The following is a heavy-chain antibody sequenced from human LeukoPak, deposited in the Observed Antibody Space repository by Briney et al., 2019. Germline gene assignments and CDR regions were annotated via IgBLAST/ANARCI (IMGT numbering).Heavy chain of an antibody. D-gene: IGHD2-2*01. Sequence: SETLSLTCTVSGGSISSSSYYWGWIRQPPGKGLEWIGSIYYSGSTYYNPSLKSRVTTSVDTSKNQFTLKLRSVTAADTAVYYCVIVVVPYTGNWFDPWGQGTLVTVSS. CDR3: VIVVVPYTGNWFDP. CDR2: IYYSGST. CDR1: GGSISSSSYY. V-gene: IGHV4-39*01. J-gene: IGHJ5*02.